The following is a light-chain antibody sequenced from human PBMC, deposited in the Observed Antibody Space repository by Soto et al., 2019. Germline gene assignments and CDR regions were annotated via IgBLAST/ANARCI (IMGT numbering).Light chain of an antibody. Sequence: QSALTQPRSVSGSPGQSVTISCTGTSSDVGGYDYVSWYQQYPGKAPKLMIYDVTKRPSGVPDRFSGSKSGNTASLTISGLQTEDEADYYCCSYAVSSVIFGGGTKVTVL. V-gene: IGLV2-11*01. CDR3: CSYAVSSVI. CDR2: DVT. CDR1: SSDVGGYDY. J-gene: IGLJ2*01.